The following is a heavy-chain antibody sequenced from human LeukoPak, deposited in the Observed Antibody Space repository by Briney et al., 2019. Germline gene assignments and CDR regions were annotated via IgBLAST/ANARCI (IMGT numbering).Heavy chain of an antibody. CDR3: AKDGLATGGEVATIHTYYYYYMDV. CDR2: IRYDGSNK. V-gene: IGHV3-30*02. D-gene: IGHD5-12*01. CDR1: GFTFSSYG. Sequence: GGSLRLSCAASGFTFSSYGMHWVRQAPGKGLEWVAFIRYDGSNKYYADSVKGRFTISRDNSKNTLYLQMNSLRAEDTAVYYCAKDGLATGGEVATIHTYYYYYMDVWGKGTTVTISS. J-gene: IGHJ6*03.